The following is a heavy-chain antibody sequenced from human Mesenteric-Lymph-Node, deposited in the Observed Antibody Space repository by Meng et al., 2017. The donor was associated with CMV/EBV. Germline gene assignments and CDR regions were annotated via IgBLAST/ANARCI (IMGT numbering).Heavy chain of an antibody. CDR2: ISSSSSYI. J-gene: IGHJ4*02. Sequence: SGFTFSSYSMNWVRQAPGKGLEWVSSISSSSSYIYYADSVKSRFTISRDNAKNSLYLQMNSLRAEDTAVYYCAREPLRESSGWPYFDYWGQGTLVTVSS. D-gene: IGHD6-19*01. V-gene: IGHV3-21*01. CDR1: GFTFSSYS. CDR3: AREPLRESSGWPYFDY.